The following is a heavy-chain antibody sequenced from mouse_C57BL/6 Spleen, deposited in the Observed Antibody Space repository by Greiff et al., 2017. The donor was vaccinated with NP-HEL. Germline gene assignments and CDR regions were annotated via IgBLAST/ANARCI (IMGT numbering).Heavy chain of an antibody. V-gene: IGHV1-81*01. J-gene: IGHJ1*03. CDR2: IYPRRGNT. CDR1: GYTFTSYG. D-gene: IGHD2-1*01. CDR3: ASDRVMYFDV. Sequence: VQLQQSGAELARPGASVKLSCKASGYTFTSYGISWVKQRTGQGIEWIGEIYPRRGNTYYNEKFKGKANLTTDKSSSTAYMYLRSLTSEDSAVYFCASDRVMYFDVWGTGTTVTVSS.